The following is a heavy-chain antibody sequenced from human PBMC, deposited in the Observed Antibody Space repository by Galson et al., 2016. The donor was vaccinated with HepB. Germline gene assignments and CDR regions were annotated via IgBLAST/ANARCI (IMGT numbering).Heavy chain of an antibody. J-gene: IGHJ4*02. Sequence: SETLSLTCNVSDDSISSRYYYWGWIRQPPGKGLEWIGSIYDSGSTYYNPSLKSRVTISADTSKNQVSLKLNSVTAADTAVYYCACFGKGTRVPLDSWGQGTLVTVSS. V-gene: IGHV4-39*01. CDR3: ACFGKGTRVPLDS. D-gene: IGHD3-10*01. CDR2: IYDSGST. CDR1: DDSISSRYYY.